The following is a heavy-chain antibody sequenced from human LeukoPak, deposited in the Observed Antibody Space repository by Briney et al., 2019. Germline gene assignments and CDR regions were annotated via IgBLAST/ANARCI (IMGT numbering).Heavy chain of an antibody. V-gene: IGHV3-23*01. CDR3: TKQLSGYDPIFDY. D-gene: IGHD5-12*01. Sequence: GGSLRLSCAASGFTFSDYGMTWVRQAPGKGLEWVPAISGFGDSTYYTDSVKGRFTISRDNSKNTLFLQINRLRAEDTAVYYCTKQLSGYDPIFDYWGQGTLVTVSS. J-gene: IGHJ4*02. CDR1: GFTFSDYG. CDR2: ISGFGDST.